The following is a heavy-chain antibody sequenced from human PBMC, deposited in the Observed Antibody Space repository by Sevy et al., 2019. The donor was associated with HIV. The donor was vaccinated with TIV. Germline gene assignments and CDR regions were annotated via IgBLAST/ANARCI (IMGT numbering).Heavy chain of an antibody. CDR1: GGSISSGGYY. J-gene: IGHJ4*02. D-gene: IGHD3-22*01. V-gene: IGHV4-31*03. CDR2: IYYSGST. Sequence: SETLSLTCTVSGGSISSGGYYWSWIRQHAGKGLEWIGYIYYSGSTYYIPSLKSRVTISVDTSKNKFSLKLSSVTAADTAVYYCARAPYYYDSSGYPGFDYWGQGTLVTVSS. CDR3: ARAPYYYDSSGYPGFDY.